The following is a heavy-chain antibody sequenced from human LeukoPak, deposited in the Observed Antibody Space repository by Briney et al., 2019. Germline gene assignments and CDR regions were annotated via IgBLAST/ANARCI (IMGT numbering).Heavy chain of an antibody. CDR1: SDSFSSVTDY. J-gene: IGHJ4*02. CDR2: GDYSGGT. CDR3: ARGNRQLAYYGSGSRLPYDY. D-gene: IGHD3-10*01. V-gene: IGHV4-39*07. Sequence: SETLSLTCTVSSDSFSSVTDYWAWIRQPPGKGLEWIASGDYSGGTYYNPSLESRVAILADMSKNQISLKLTSVTAADTAVYYCARGNRQLAYYGSGSRLPYDYWGQGSLVTVSS.